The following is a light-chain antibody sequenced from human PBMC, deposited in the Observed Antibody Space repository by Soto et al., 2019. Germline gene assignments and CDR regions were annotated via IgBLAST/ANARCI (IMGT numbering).Light chain of an antibody. CDR2: DVR. J-gene: IGLJ2*01. V-gene: IGLV2-14*03. Sequence: QSALTQPASVSGSPGQPITISCTGTSSDVGGHNFVSWYQQHPGRAPKLMIYDVRNRPAGVSNRFSGSKSANTASLVISGLQAEDEADYYCSSYSSSDTLVFGGGTKVTVL. CDR1: SSDVGGHNF. CDR3: SSYSSSDTLV.